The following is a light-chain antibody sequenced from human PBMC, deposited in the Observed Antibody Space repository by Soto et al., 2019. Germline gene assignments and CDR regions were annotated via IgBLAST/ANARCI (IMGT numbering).Light chain of an antibody. CDR3: QQSYSTPLT. V-gene: IGKV1-39*01. CDR1: QSISSY. CDR2: AAY. J-gene: IGKJ4*01. Sequence: DIQMTQSPSSLSASVGDRVTITGRASQSISSYLNWYQQKPGKAPKLLMYAAYRLQSGVPSRFSGSGSGPDFTLTISSLPPEDFATYYCQQSYSTPLTFGGGTKVEIK.